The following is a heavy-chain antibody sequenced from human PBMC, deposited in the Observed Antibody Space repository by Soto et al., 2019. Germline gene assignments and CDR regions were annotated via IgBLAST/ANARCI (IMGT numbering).Heavy chain of an antibody. CDR2: ISSSSSYI. Sequence: GGSLRLSCAASGFTFSSYSMNWVRQAPGKGLEWVSSISSSSSYIYYADSVKGRFTISRDNAKNSLYLQMNSLRAEDTAVYYCARDLYSSSGDNWFDPWGQGTLVTVSS. J-gene: IGHJ5*02. V-gene: IGHV3-21*01. D-gene: IGHD6-13*01. CDR1: GFTFSSYS. CDR3: ARDLYSSSGDNWFDP.